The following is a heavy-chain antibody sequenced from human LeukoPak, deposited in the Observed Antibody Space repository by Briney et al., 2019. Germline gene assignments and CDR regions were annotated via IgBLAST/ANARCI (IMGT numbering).Heavy chain of an antibody. CDR2: ISNNGGYT. CDR1: GFTFSSSA. CDR3: AKQLGYCSDGSCYFPY. Sequence: GGSLRLSCAASGFTFSSSAMSWVCQAPGKGLEWVSAISNNGGYTYYADSAQGRFTISRDNSKSTLCLQMNSLRAEDTAVYYCAKQLGYCSDGSCYFPYWGQGTLVTVSS. V-gene: IGHV3-23*01. J-gene: IGHJ4*02. D-gene: IGHD2-15*01.